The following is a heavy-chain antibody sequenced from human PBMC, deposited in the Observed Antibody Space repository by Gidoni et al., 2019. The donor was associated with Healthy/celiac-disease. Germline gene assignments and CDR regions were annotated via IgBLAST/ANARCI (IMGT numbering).Heavy chain of an antibody. CDR1: GFTFSSYW. J-gene: IGHJ3*02. Sequence: EVQLVESGGGLVQPGGSLRLSCAASGFTFSSYWLSWVRQAPGKGLEWVANIKQDGSEKYYVDSVKGRFTISRDNAKNSLYLQMNSLRAEDTAVYYCARDSPYHYDYVWGSYPEEGFAFDIWGQGTMVTVSS. D-gene: IGHD3-16*02. CDR3: ARDSPYHYDYVWGSYPEEGFAFDI. V-gene: IGHV3-7*01. CDR2: IKQDGSEK.